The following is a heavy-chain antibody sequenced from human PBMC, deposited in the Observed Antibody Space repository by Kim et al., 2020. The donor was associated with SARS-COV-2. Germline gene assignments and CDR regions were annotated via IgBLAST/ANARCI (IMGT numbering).Heavy chain of an antibody. CDR3: VKAMTVVTPTFDY. D-gene: IGHD2-21*02. Sequence: GGSLRLSCAASGFTFSSYGMHWVRQAPGKGLEWMAAISYDGRNKYYVDPAKGRFAISRDNSKNTLFLQMNSLRAEDTAVYYCVKAMTVVTPTFDYWGQGTLVTVSS. CDR1: GFTFSSYG. V-gene: IGHV3-30*18. J-gene: IGHJ4*02. CDR2: ISYDGRNK.